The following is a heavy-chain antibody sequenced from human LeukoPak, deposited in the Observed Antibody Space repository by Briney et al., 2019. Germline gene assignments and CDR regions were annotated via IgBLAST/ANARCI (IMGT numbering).Heavy chain of an antibody. CDR2: IYYSGST. J-gene: IGHJ5*02. CDR3: ARDRVLWFGEPFDP. D-gene: IGHD3-10*01. Sequence: SETLSLTCTVSGGSISSYYWSWIRQPPGKGLGWIGYIYYSGSTNYNPSLKSRVTISVDTSKNQFSLKLSSVTAADTAVYYCARDRVLWFGEPFDPWGQGTLVTVSS. V-gene: IGHV4-59*01. CDR1: GGSISSYY.